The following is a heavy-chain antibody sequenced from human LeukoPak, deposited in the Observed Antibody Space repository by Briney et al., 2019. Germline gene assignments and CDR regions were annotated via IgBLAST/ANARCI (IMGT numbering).Heavy chain of an antibody. V-gene: IGHV4-59*08. CDR2: IYYSGST. CDR1: GGSISSYY. CDR3: ARAVGYSYEQSD. J-gene: IGHJ4*02. Sequence: SETLSLTCTVSGGSISSYYWSWIRQPPGKGLEWIGYIYYSGSTNYNPSLKSRVTISVDTSKNQFSLKLSSVTAADTAVYYCARAVGYSYEQSDWGQGTLVTVSS. D-gene: IGHD5-18*01.